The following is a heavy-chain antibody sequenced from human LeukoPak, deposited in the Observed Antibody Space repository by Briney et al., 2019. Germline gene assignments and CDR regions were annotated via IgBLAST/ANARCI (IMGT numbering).Heavy chain of an antibody. CDR1: GFTVTNGY. CDR2: IYAGGST. CDR3: ARDCGGDCYYGY. J-gene: IGHJ4*02. Sequence: GGSLRLSCAASGFTVTNGYMSWVRQAPGRGLEWVSVIYAGGSTYHADSVKGRFTVSRDNSKNTLYLQMNSLGAEDTAVYYCARDCGGDCYYGYWGQGTLVTVSS. D-gene: IGHD2-21*02. V-gene: IGHV3-66*01.